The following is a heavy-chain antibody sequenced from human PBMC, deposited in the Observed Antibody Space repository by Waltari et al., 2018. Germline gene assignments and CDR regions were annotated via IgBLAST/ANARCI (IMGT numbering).Heavy chain of an antibody. CDR3: ARVSSITMVRGPLYYFDY. V-gene: IGHV1-69*12. CDR1: GGTFSSYA. CDR2: IIPTFGPA. D-gene: IGHD3-10*01. Sequence: QVQLVQSGAEVKKPGSSVKVSCKASGGTFSSYAISWVRQAPGQGLEWMGGIIPTFGPATYAQKFQGRVTITADESTSTAYMELSSLRSADTAVYYCARVSSITMVRGPLYYFDYWGQATLVTVSS. J-gene: IGHJ4*02.